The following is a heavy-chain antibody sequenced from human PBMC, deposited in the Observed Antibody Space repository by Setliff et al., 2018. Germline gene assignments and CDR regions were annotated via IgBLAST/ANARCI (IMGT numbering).Heavy chain of an antibody. CDR1: FSPFPLSC. J-gene: IGHJ2*01. Sequence: SFPSSFSPFPLSCISWVRQAPGQGLECIFCLLAYPGNTNYAQKLQGRVTMTTDTSTSTAYMELRSLRSDDTAVYYCARVVGSGGNGGHWYFDLWGRGTLVTVS. V-gene: IGHV1-18*01. CDR3: ARVVGSGGNGGHWYFDL. D-gene: IGHD2-15*01. CDR2: LLAYPGNT.